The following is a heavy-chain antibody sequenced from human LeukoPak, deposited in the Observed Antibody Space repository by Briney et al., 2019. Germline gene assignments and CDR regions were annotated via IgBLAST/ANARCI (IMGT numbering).Heavy chain of an antibody. CDR1: GFTFDDYA. CDR3: AKDMVSGSYYVSPDY. D-gene: IGHD1-26*01. V-gene: IGHV3-9*01. J-gene: IGHJ4*02. Sequence: PSGGSLRLSCAASGFTFDDYAMHWVRQAPGKGLEWVSGISWNSGSIGYADSVKGRFTISRDNAKNSLYLQMNSLRAEDTTLYYCAKDMVSGSYYVSPDYWGQGTLVTVSS. CDR2: ISWNSGSI.